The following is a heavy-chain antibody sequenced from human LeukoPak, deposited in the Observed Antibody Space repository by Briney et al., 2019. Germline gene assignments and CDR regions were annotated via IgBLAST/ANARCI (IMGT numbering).Heavy chain of an antibody. Sequence: SETLSLTCTISGGSISSYYWGWIRQPPGKGLEWIGSIYYSGSTYYNPSLKSRVTISVDTSKNQFSLKLSSVTAADTAVYYCARDYYGSGSYLPPYYFDYWGQGTLVTVSS. V-gene: IGHV4-39*07. CDR3: ARDYYGSGSYLPPYYFDY. D-gene: IGHD3-10*01. J-gene: IGHJ4*02. CDR1: GGSISSYY. CDR2: IYYSGST.